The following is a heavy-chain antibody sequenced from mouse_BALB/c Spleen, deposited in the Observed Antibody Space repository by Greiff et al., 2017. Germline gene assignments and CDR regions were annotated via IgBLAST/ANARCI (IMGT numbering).Heavy chain of an antibody. CDR2: IWGDGST. V-gene: IGHV2-6-7*01. Sequence: QVQLKESGPGLVAPSRSLSITCTVSGFSLTGYGVNWVRQPPGKGLEWLGMIWGDGSTDYNSALKSRLSISKDNSKSQVFLKMNSLQTDDTARYYCARGDSWFAYWGQGTLVTVSA. CDR3: ARGDSWFAY. J-gene: IGHJ3*01. D-gene: IGHD3-3*01. CDR1: GFSLTGYG.